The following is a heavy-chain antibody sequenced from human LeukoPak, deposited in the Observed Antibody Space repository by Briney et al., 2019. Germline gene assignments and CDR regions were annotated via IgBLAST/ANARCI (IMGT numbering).Heavy chain of an antibody. V-gene: IGHV3-30*02. Sequence: PGGALRLSCAASGFTFSSYGMHWVRQAPGKGLEGVAFIRYDGSNKYYADSVKGRFTISRDNSKNTLYLQMNSLRAEDTAVYYCATQPTKVYDFWFDYWGQGTLVTVSS. CDR1: GFTFSSYG. CDR3: ATQPTKVYDFWFDY. J-gene: IGHJ4*02. D-gene: IGHD3-3*01. CDR2: IRYDGSNK.